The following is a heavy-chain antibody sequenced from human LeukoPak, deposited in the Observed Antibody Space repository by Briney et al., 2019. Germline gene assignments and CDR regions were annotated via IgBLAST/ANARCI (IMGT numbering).Heavy chain of an antibody. CDR3: VKDNPLDY. Sequence: GGSLRLSCGASGFTFSNYGMLWDRQAPGKGLDWVAFIRYDGNNKLYADSVKGRFTISRDNSKNTLYLHINSLRAADTAVYYCVKDNPLDYWGQGTLVIVSS. J-gene: IGHJ4*02. CDR1: GFTFSNYG. D-gene: IGHD1-14*01. CDR2: IRYDGNNK. V-gene: IGHV3-30*02.